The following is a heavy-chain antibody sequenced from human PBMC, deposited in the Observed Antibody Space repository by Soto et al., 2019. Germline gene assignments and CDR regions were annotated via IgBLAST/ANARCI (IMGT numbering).Heavy chain of an antibody. CDR2: ISYDGSVR. CDR1: GFTFSSHA. CDR3: ARDLNSNFILNY. J-gene: IGHJ4*02. D-gene: IGHD1-7*01. V-gene: IGHV3-30*04. Sequence: GGSLRLSCAASGFTFSSHAIHWVRQAPGKGLEWVAVISYDGSVRYFADSVKGRFTISRENSENTLYLQMNSLTAEDTAMYYCARDLNSNFILNYCGQGAMVTVYS.